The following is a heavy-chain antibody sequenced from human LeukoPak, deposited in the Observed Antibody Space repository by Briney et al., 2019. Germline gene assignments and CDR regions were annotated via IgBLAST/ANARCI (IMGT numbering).Heavy chain of an antibody. J-gene: IGHJ4*02. Sequence: ASVKVSCKASGYTFSNYGITLVRQAPGQGLEWMGWISVYNGNTNFAQKLKGRVTMTTDTSTSTAYLELRSLRSDDTATYYCASTYDATGYYFPPYDCWGQGTLVTVSS. D-gene: IGHD3-9*01. CDR3: ASTYDATGYYFPPYDC. CDR1: GYTFSNYG. CDR2: ISVYNGNT. V-gene: IGHV1-18*01.